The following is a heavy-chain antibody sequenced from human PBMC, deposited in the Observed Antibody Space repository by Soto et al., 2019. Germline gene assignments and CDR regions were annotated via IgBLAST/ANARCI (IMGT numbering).Heavy chain of an antibody. CDR2: IYYSGST. D-gene: IGHD3-9*01. CDR3: ARRTTYYDILTGYYRGAYFDY. CDR1: SGSISSSSYY. V-gene: IGHV4-39*01. Sequence: QLLESGPGLVKPSETLSLTCTVSSGSISSSSYYWGWIRQPPGKGLEWIGNIYYSGSTYYNPSLKSRVTISVDTSKNQFSLKLSSVTAADTAVYYCARRTTYYDILTGYYRGAYFDYWGQGTLVTVSS. J-gene: IGHJ4*02.